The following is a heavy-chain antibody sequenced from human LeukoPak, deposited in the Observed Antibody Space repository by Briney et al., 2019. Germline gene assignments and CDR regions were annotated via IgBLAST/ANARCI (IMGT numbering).Heavy chain of an antibody. CDR1: GGSISSYY. CDR2: IYYSGST. V-gene: IGHV4-59*01. J-gene: IGHJ4*02. Sequence: SETLSLTCTVSGGSISSYYWSWLRQPPGKGLEWIGYIYYSGSTNYNPSLKSRVTISVDTSKNQFSLKLSSVTAADTAVYYCARVGRYNWNGFDYWGQGTLVTVSS. D-gene: IGHD1-20*01. CDR3: ARVGRYNWNGFDY.